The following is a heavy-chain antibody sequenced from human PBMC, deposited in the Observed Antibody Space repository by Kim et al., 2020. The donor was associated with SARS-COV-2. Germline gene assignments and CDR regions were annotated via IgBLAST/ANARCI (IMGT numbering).Heavy chain of an antibody. CDR2: INPNSGGT. CDR1: GYTFTGYY. J-gene: IGHJ1*01. V-gene: IGHV1-2*02. Sequence: ASVKVSCKASGYTFTGYYMHWVRQAPGQGLEWMGWINPNSGGTNYAQKFQGRVTMTRDTSISTAYMELSRLRSDDTAVYYCAPTRAKPAATDADHFQHWGQGTLVTVSS. CDR3: APTRAKPAATDADHFQH. D-gene: IGHD2-2*01.